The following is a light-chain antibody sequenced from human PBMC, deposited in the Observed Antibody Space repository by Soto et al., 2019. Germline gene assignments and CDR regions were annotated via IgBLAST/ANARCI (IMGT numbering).Light chain of an antibody. V-gene: IGLV1-44*01. J-gene: IGLJ2*01. Sequence: QSVLTQPPSASGTPGQRVTISCSGSSSNFGSHAVNWYQQLPGTAPKLLIYGNDQRPSGVPDRFSGSKSGTSASLAISGLQYEDEADYYCAAWDDRLNGVVFGGGTKLTVL. CDR1: SSNFGSHA. CDR3: AAWDDRLNGVV. CDR2: GND.